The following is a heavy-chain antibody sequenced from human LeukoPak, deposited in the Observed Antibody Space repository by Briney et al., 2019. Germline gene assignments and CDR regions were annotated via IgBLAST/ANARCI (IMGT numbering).Heavy chain of an antibody. J-gene: IGHJ5*02. D-gene: IGHD1-7*01. CDR2: IIGSGGST. Sequence: GSLRLSFAASGFTFSSYAMSWVRPAPGKGLEWVSAIIGSGGSTYYSDSVKGRFTISRDNSKNTLYLQMNSLRAEDTAVYYCAKMGELDWFDPWGQGTLVTVSS. CDR3: AKMGELDWFDP. CDR1: GFTFSSYA. V-gene: IGHV3-23*01.